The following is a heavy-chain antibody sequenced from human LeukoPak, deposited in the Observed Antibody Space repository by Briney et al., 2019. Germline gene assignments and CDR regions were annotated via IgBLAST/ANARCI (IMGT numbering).Heavy chain of an antibody. V-gene: IGHV4-4*09. D-gene: IGHD1-1*01. CDR2: IQASGDT. J-gene: IGHJ4*02. CDR3: ARLVRNWNDHFDS. Sequence: PSETLSLTCTLSGDSFSTFSWGWIRQPPGKGLEWIGYIQASGDTSFNPALKSRVTVSVDTSKNAFSLHLSSVTAADTAVYYCARLVRNWNDHFDSWGQGILVTVSS. CDR1: GDSFSTFS.